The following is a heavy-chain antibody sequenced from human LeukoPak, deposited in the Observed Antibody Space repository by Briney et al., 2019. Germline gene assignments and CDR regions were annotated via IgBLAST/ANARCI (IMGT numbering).Heavy chain of an antibody. J-gene: IGHJ6*02. V-gene: IGHV3-7*03. CDR2: VNRDGSET. CDR3: ARNNGMDV. Sequence: GGSLRLSCAASGFTFNYYSMTWVRQVPGRGPEWVANVNRDGSETYYLDSVKGRFTISKDNAKNSLYLQMNSLRAEDTALYHCARNNGMDVWGQGTTVIVSS. CDR1: GFTFNYYS.